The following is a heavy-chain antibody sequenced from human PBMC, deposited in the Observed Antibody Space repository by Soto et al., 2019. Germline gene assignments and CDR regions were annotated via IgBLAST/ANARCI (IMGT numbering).Heavy chain of an antibody. V-gene: IGHV3-21*01. CDR2: ISSSSSYI. Sequence: GGSLRLSCAASGFTFSSYSMNWVRQAPGKGLEWVSSISSSSSYIYYADSVKGRFTISRDNAKNSLYLQMNSLRAEDTAVYYCARDTPTPPASYQWLVVFDGMDVWGQGTTVTVSS. CDR3: ARDTPTPPASYQWLVVFDGMDV. CDR1: GFTFSSYS. J-gene: IGHJ6*02. D-gene: IGHD6-19*01.